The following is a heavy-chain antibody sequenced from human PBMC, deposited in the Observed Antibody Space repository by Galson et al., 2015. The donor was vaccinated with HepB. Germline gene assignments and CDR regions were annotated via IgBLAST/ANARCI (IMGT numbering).Heavy chain of an antibody. CDR3: AREGPPSTTVTPAWVLDY. CDR2: INTNTGNP. D-gene: IGHD4-17*01. J-gene: IGHJ4*02. Sequence: SVKVSCKASGYTFTSYAMNWVRQAPGQGLEWMGWINTNTGNPTYAQGFTGRFVFSLDTSVSTAYLQISSLKAEDTAVYYCAREGPPSTTVTPAWVLDYWGQGTLVTVSS. V-gene: IGHV7-4-1*02. CDR1: GYTFTSYA.